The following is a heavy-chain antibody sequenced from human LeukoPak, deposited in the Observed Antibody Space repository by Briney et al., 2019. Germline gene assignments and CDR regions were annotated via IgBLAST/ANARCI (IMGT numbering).Heavy chain of an antibody. CDR2: ISAYNGNT. V-gene: IGHV1-18*01. Sequence: GASVKVSCKASGYTFTSYGISWVRQAPGQGLEWMGWISAYNGNTNYALKLQGRVTMTTDTSTSTAYMELRSLRSDDTAVYYCARDYSSSWYSSLYYYYMDVWGKGTTVTVSS. CDR3: ARDYSSSWYSSLYYYYMDV. D-gene: IGHD6-13*01. J-gene: IGHJ6*03. CDR1: GYTFTSYG.